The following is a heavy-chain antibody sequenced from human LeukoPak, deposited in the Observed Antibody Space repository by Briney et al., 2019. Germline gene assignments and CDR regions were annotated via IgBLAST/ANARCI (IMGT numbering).Heavy chain of an antibody. CDR3: ARERHFLGDRWFDP. J-gene: IGHJ5*02. Sequence: ASVTVSCKASGYTFTGYFMHWVRQAPGQGLEWMGRINLNSGGTNYAQKFQGRVTMTRDTSISTAYLELSRLRSDDTAVYYCARERHFLGDRWFDPWGQGTLVTVSS. V-gene: IGHV1-2*06. CDR2: INLNSGGT. CDR1: GYTFTGYF. D-gene: IGHD3-16*01.